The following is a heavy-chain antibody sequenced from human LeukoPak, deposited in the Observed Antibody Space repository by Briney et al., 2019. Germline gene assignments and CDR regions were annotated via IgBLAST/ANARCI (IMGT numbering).Heavy chain of an antibody. Sequence: TLSLTCAVSGGSISSSNWWSWVRQPPGKGLEWIGEIYHSGSTNYNPSLKSRVTISVDTSKNQFSLKLSSVTAADTAVYYCASGGPLLWFGESQLDYWGQGTLVTVSS. J-gene: IGHJ4*02. CDR2: IYHSGST. CDR3: ASGGPLLWFGESQLDY. V-gene: IGHV4-4*02. D-gene: IGHD3-10*01. CDR1: GGSISSSNW.